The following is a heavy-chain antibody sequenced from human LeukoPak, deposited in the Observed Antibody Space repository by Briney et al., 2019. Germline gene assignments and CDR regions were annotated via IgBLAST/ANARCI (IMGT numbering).Heavy chain of an antibody. Sequence: GGSLRLSCAASGFTLSIYDMHWVRQAPGKGLEWVAFIRYDGSNKYYADSVKGRFTISRDNSKNTLYLQMNSLRAEDTAVYYCAREDTAMVTFFDYWGRGTLVTVSS. J-gene: IGHJ4*02. D-gene: IGHD5-18*01. CDR1: GFTLSIYD. V-gene: IGHV3-30*02. CDR2: IRYDGSNK. CDR3: AREDTAMVTFFDY.